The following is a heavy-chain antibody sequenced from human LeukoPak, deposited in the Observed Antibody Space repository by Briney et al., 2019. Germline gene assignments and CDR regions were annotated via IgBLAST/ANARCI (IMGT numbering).Heavy chain of an antibody. D-gene: IGHD2-2*01. V-gene: IGHV1-2*02. CDR2: INPNSGGT. Sequence: GASVKVSCKASGYTFTGYYMHWVRQAPGQGLEWVGWINPNSGGTNYAQKFQGRVTMTRDTSISTAYMELSRLRSDDTAVYYCARAWPRIVVVPAAHHFDYWGQGTLVTVSS. CDR3: ARAWPRIVVVPAAHHFDY. J-gene: IGHJ4*02. CDR1: GYTFTGYY.